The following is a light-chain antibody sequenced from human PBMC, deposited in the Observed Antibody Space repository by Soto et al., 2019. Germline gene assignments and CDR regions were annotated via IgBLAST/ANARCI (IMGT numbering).Light chain of an antibody. Sequence: EIVLTQSPGTLSLSPGERATLSCRASQSVGNNYVAWYQQKPGQAPRLLIHDAASRATGIPDRFSGSGSGTDFPLTISRLELEDFAVYFCQQCATSPLTFGQGTRVDIK. CDR1: QSVGNNY. CDR2: DAA. J-gene: IGKJ1*01. CDR3: QQCATSPLT. V-gene: IGKV3-20*01.